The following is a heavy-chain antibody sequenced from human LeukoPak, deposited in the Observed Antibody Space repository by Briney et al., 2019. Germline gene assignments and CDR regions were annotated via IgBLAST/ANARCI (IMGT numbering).Heavy chain of an antibody. CDR1: GGSISSGGYY. CDR2: IYHSGST. V-gene: IGHV4-30-2*01. D-gene: IGHD3-3*01. J-gene: IGHJ3*02. Sequence: KPSQTLSLTCTGSGGSISSGGYYWSWIRQPPGKGLEWIGYIYHSGSTYYNPSLKSRVTISVDRSKNQFSLKLSSVTAADTAVYYCARGSNTYYDFRIWGQGTMVTVSS. CDR3: ARGSNTYYDFRI.